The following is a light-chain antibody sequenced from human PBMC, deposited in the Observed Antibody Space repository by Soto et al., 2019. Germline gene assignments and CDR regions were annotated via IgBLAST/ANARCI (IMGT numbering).Light chain of an antibody. V-gene: IGKV1-8*01. CDR3: QQYYSYPHP. CDR2: AAS. J-gene: IGKJ1*01. Sequence: AIRMTQSPSSFSASTGDRVTITCRASQSISSYLAWYQQKPGKAPKLLIYAASTLQSGVPSKFSGSGSGTDFTLTISCLQSKDFATYYCQQYYSYPHPFGQGTKVEIK. CDR1: QSISSY.